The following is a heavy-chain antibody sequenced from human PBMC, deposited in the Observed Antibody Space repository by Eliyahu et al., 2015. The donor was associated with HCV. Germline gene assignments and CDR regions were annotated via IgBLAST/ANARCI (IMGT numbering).Heavy chain of an antibody. CDR3: ASQTAKSVGFDN. D-gene: IGHD1-26*01. Sequence: EVRLAQSXGGLVQPGGSLXXXCXASGIXVKNNYLHWVRQAPGKGLEWLSVMYXAGSTNYGDSVKGRFIISRDDSENTIYLEMNSLRVEDTAVYYCASQTAKSVGFDNWGQGTLVIVSS. CDR2: MYXAGST. V-gene: IGHV3-66*04. CDR1: GIXVKNNY. J-gene: IGHJ4*02.